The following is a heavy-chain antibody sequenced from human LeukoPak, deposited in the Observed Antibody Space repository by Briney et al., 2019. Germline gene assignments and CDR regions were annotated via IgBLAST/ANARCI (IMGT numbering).Heavy chain of an antibody. CDR3: AGGHPRPGIAVAFGSRRATWFDP. CDR2: VNYGEST. D-gene: IGHD6-19*01. J-gene: IGHJ5*02. V-gene: IGHV4-39*07. Sequence: MASETLSLTCTVSGGSISSSSYYWGWIRQPPGKGLEWIGGVNYGESTNYNPSLKSRVTISVDTSENQFSLKLTSVTAADTAVYYCAGGHPRPGIAVAFGSRRATWFDPWGQGTLVTVSS. CDR1: GGSISSSSYY.